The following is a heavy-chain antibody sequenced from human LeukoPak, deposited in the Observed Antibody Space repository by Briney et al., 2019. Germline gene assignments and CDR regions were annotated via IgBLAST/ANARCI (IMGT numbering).Heavy chain of an antibody. V-gene: IGHV3-48*03. D-gene: IGHD3-10*01. CDR1: GFTFSSYE. Sequence: PGGSLRLSCAASGFTFSSYEMNWVRQAPGKGLEWVSYISSSGSTIYYADSVKGRFTISRDNAKNSLYLQMNSLRAEDTAVYYCARDVYYGSGSPRLDYWGQGTLVTVSS. CDR2: ISSSGSTI. CDR3: ARDVYYGSGSPRLDY. J-gene: IGHJ4*02.